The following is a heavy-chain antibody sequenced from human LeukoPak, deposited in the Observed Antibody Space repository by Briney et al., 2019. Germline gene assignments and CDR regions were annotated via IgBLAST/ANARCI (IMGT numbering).Heavy chain of an antibody. J-gene: IGHJ4*02. CDR3: ARETGIAAAVRDY. CDR1: GGSISSSNYY. CDR2: IYTSGST. Sequence: SETLSLTCTVSGGSISSSNYYWGWIRQPAGKGLEWIGCIYTSGSTNYNPSLKSRVTISVDTSKNQFSLKLSSVTAADTAVYYCARETGIAAAVRDYWGQGTLVTVSS. D-gene: IGHD6-13*01. V-gene: IGHV4-61*02.